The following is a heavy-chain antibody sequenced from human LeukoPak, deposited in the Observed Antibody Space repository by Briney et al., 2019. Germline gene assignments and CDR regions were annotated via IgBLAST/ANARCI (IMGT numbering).Heavy chain of an antibody. V-gene: IGHV4-39*07. Sequence: SETLSLTCIVSGGSISSSEYYWGWIRQPPGKGLEWIASINYSGRTYYNPSLKSRVTMSVDTSKNQFSLKLSSVTAADTAVYYCARDVTWIHHDAFDIWGQGTMVTVSS. J-gene: IGHJ3*02. D-gene: IGHD5-18*01. CDR2: INYSGRT. CDR3: ARDVTWIHHDAFDI. CDR1: GGSISSSEYY.